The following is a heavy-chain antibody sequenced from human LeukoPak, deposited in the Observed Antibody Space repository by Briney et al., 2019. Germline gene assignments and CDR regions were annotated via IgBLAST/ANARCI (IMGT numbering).Heavy chain of an antibody. CDR2: RGTAGDT. J-gene: IGHJ4*02. Sequence: PGGSLRLSCAASGFTFSSSAMNWVRQVPGKGLEWVSARGTAGDTHYSDSVKGRFTISRDDSKNTLYLQMTSLRAEDTAVYYCAKKTPGTYPFDYWGQGTLVTVSP. D-gene: IGHD6-13*01. V-gene: IGHV3-23*01. CDR3: AKKTPGTYPFDY. CDR1: GFTFSSSA.